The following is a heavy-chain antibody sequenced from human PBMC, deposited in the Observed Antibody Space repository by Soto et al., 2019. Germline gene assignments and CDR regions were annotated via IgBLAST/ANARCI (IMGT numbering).Heavy chain of an antibody. J-gene: IGHJ1*01. D-gene: IGHD2-15*01. CDR2: ISSSSSTI. V-gene: IGHV3-48*01. Sequence: EVQLVESGGGLVQPGGSLRLSCAASGFTFSSYSMNWVRQAPGKGLEWVSYISSSSSTIYYADSVKGRFTISRDNAKNSLYLQMNSLRAEDTAVYYCASPKRYCSGGSCSTKRVTVPFQHWGQGTLVTVSS. CDR1: GFTFSSYS. CDR3: ASPKRYCSGGSCSTKRVTVPFQH.